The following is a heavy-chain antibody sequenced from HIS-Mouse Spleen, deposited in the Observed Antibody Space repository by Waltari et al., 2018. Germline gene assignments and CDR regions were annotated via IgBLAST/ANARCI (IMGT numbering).Heavy chain of an antibody. J-gene: IGHJ2*01. D-gene: IGHD6-13*01. CDR3: TREIPYSSSWYDWYFDL. V-gene: IGHV4-39*07. CDR1: GGSISSSSYY. Sequence: QLQLQESGLGLVKPSETLSLTCTVSGGSISSSSYYWGWIRQPPGKGLEWIGGIYYSVSTYYNPSLKRRVTISVETSKNQFSLKLSSVTAADTAVYYCTREIPYSSSWYDWYFDLWGRGTLVTVSS. CDR2: IYYSVST.